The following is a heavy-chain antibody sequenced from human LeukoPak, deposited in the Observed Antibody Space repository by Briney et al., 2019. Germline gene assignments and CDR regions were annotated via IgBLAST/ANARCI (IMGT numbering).Heavy chain of an antibody. CDR3: ARLRAAAYPCGMDV. J-gene: IGHJ6*02. Sequence: GESLKISCQGSGYSFTTYWIGWVRQMPGKGLECMGIIYPGDSDTRYSPSFQGQVTISADKSINTAYLQWSSLKASDTAMYYCARLRAAAYPCGMDVWGQGTTVTVSS. CDR1: GYSFTTYW. V-gene: IGHV5-51*01. D-gene: IGHD6-13*01. CDR2: IYPGDSDT.